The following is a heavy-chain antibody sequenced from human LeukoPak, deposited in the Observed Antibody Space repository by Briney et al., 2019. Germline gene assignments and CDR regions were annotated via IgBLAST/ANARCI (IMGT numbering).Heavy chain of an antibody. Sequence: ASVKVSCKASGYTFTSYDINWVRQATGQGLEWMGWMNPNSGSTGYAQKFQGRVTMTRNTSISTAYMELSSLRSEDTAVYYCARSIETLTYSSSWYFPVDYWGQGTLVTVSS. V-gene: IGHV1-8*01. CDR3: ARSIETLTYSSSWYFPVDY. CDR1: GYTFTSYD. CDR2: MNPNSGST. D-gene: IGHD6-13*01. J-gene: IGHJ4*02.